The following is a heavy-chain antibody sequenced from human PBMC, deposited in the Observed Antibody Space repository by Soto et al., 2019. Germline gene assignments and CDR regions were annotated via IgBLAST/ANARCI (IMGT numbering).Heavy chain of an antibody. V-gene: IGHV4-59*12. Sequence: ASETLSLTCTVSGGSISSYYWSWIRQPPGKGLEWIGYIYYSGSTSYNPSLKSRVTISIDKSNNQFSLRLNSMTAADTAMYYCARRVNMVRGFDPWGQGTLVTVSS. CDR3: ARRVNMVRGFDP. D-gene: IGHD3-10*01. CDR1: GGSISSYY. J-gene: IGHJ5*02. CDR2: IYYSGST.